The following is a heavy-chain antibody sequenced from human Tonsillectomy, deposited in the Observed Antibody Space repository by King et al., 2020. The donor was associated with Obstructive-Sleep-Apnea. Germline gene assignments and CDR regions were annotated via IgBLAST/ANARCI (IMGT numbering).Heavy chain of an antibody. CDR2: IGSSSNYI. Sequence: VQLVESGGGLVKPGGSLRLSCAASGFTFSDYSMNWVRQAPGKGLEWFSSIGSSSNYIYYADSLKGRFTISRDNAKNSLYLQMNSLRAEDTAVYYCARDFSGYYDILTISAEYFQHWGQGTLVTVSS. J-gene: IGHJ1*01. V-gene: IGHV3-21*01. CDR3: ARDFSGYYDILTISAEYFQH. D-gene: IGHD3-9*01. CDR1: GFTFSDYS.